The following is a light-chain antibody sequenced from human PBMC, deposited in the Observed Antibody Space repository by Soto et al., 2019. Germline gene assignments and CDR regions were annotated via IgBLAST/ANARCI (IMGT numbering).Light chain of an antibody. Sequence: DIQMTQSPSTLSASVGDRVTITCRASQSISSWLAWYQQKPGKAPKILIYKESSLESGVPSRFSGSGSGTEFTLTISSLQPDDFATYYCQHYDNYPYTFGQGSKLEIK. V-gene: IGKV1-5*03. CDR3: QHYDNYPYT. CDR1: QSISSW. J-gene: IGKJ2*01. CDR2: KES.